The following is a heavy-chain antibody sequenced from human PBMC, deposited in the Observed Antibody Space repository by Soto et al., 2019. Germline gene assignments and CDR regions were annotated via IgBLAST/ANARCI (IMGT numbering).Heavy chain of an antibody. CDR2: IDYNGTA. V-gene: IGHV4-59*02. J-gene: IGHJ4*02. Sequence: QVQLQESGPGLVKPSETLPLTCSVSDGSVTGYCWSWIRQPPGKGLEWIGCIDYNGTAHYNPSLTSRVTMPLDTSSNHFSLKLSSVTTTDAAVYYSARGSDHSKVGYWGQGTLVTVSS. D-gene: IGHD4-4*01. CDR3: ARGSDHSKVGY. CDR1: DGSVTGYC.